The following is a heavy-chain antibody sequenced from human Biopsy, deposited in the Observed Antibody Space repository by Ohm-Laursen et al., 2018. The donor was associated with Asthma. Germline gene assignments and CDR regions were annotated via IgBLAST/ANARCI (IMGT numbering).Heavy chain of an antibody. CDR2: ICYSGGT. Sequence: SDTLSLTCTVSYGSITSGGYYWTWIRQHPGKGLEWIGFICYSGGTYYNPSLKSRVSISIDTSKNQFSLKLSSVTAADTAVYYCARAQDYYDSRGYYRSFDYWGQGTLVTVSS. D-gene: IGHD3-22*01. CDR1: YGSITSGGYY. V-gene: IGHV4-31*03. CDR3: ARAQDYYDSRGYYRSFDY. J-gene: IGHJ4*02.